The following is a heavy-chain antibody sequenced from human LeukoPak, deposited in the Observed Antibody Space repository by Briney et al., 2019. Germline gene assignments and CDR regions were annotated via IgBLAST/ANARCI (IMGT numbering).Heavy chain of an antibody. CDR2: INHSGST. CDR1: GGSFSGYY. D-gene: IGHD6-19*01. Sequence: PSETLSLTCAVSGGSFSGYYWSWIRQPPGKGLEWIGEINHSGSTNYNPSLTSRVTISVDTSKNQFSLKLSSVTAADTAVYYCARVAVAGGSDAFDIWGQGTMVTVSS. J-gene: IGHJ3*02. V-gene: IGHV4-34*01. CDR3: ARVAVAGGSDAFDI.